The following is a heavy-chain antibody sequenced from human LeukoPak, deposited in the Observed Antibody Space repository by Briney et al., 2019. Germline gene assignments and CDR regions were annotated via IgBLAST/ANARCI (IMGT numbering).Heavy chain of an antibody. CDR2: INWNGGST. CDR1: GFTFDDYG. CDR3: ARDVTSPEAFDI. J-gene: IGHJ3*02. Sequence: GGSLRLSCAASGFTFDDYGMSWVRHAPGKGLEWVSGINWNGGSTGYADSVKGRFTISRDNAKNSLYLQMNSLRAEDTAVYYCARDVTSPEAFDIWGQGTMVTVSS. D-gene: IGHD2-21*02. V-gene: IGHV3-20*04.